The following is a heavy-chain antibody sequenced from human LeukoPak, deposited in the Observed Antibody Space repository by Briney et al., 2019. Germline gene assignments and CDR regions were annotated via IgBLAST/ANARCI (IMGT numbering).Heavy chain of an antibody. CDR3: ASGARLGPPDY. CDR2: IIPIFGTA. CDR1: GGTFSSYA. D-gene: IGHD6-25*01. V-gene: IGHV1-69*01. J-gene: IGHJ4*02. Sequence: SVKVSCKASGGTFSSYAISWVRQAPGQGLEWMGGIIPIFGTANYAQKFQGRVTITADESTSTTYMELSSLRSEDTAVYYCASGARLGPPDYWGQGTLVTVSS.